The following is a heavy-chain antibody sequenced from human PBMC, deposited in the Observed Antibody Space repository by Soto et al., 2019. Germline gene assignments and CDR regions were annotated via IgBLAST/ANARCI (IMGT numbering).Heavy chain of an antibody. CDR2: ISGSGGST. Sequence: GGSLRLSCAASGFTFSSYAMSWVRQAPGKGLEWVSAISGSGGSTYYADSVKGRFTISRDNSKNTLYLQMNSLRAEDTAVYYCAKSVSAHCLARVGFDYWGQGTLVTVSS. V-gene: IGHV3-23*01. CDR3: AKSVSAHCLARVGFDY. CDR1: GFTFSSYA. D-gene: IGHD1-26*01. J-gene: IGHJ4*02.